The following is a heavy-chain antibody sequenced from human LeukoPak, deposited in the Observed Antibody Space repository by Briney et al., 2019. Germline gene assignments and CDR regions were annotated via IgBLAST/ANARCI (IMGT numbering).Heavy chain of an antibody. Sequence: SQTLSLTCTVSGGSINSGSYYWSWIRQPAGEGLEWIGRIYTSGSTNYNPSLKSRVTMSVDTSKNQFSLKLSSVTAADTAVYYCARDPGTETFDYWGQGTLVTVSS. V-gene: IGHV4-61*02. CDR2: IYTSGST. D-gene: IGHD3-10*01. CDR1: GGSINSGSYY. CDR3: ARDPGTETFDY. J-gene: IGHJ4*02.